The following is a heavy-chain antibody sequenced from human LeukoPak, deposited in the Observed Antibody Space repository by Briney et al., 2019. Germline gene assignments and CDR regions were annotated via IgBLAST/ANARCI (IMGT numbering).Heavy chain of an antibody. J-gene: IGHJ4*02. V-gene: IGHV3-48*01. Sequence: GGSLRLSCAASGFTFSTYSMNWVRQAPGKGLEWVSYISSSSSTIYYADSVKGRFTISRDNAENSLYLQMNSLRAEDTAVYYCARGSTYYDSSGQVPFDYWGQGTLVTVSS. D-gene: IGHD3-22*01. CDR2: ISSSSSTI. CDR1: GFTFSTYS. CDR3: ARGSTYYDSSGQVPFDY.